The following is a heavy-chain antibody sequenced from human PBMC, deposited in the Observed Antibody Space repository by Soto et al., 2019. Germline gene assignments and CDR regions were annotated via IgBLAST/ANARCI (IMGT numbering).Heavy chain of an antibody. D-gene: IGHD6-6*01. CDR1: GGTFSSYA. J-gene: IGHJ4*02. CDR2: IIPIFGTA. V-gene: IGHV1-69*13. CDR3: ARCLGIAARPVDY. Sequence: ASVKVSCKASGGTFSSYAISWVRQAPGQGLEWMGGIIPIFGTANYAQKFQGRVTITADESTSTAYMELSSLRSEDTAVYYCARCLGIAARPVDYWGQGTLVTVSS.